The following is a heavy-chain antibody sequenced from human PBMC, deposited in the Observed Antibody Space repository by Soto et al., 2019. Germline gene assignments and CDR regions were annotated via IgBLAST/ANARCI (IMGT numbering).Heavy chain of an antibody. CDR1: GFTVSSNY. CDR2: IYSGGST. Sequence: PGGSLRLSCAASGFTVSSNYMSWVRQAPGKGLEWVSVIYSGGSTYYADSVKGRFTISRDNSKNTLYLQMNSLRAEDTAVYYCAREPPNLTHFDPWGQGTLVTVSS. J-gene: IGHJ5*02. V-gene: IGHV3-53*01. CDR3: AREPPNLTHFDP.